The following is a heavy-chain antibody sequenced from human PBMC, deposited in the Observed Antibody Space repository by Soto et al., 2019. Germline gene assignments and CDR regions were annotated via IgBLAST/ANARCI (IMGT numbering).Heavy chain of an antibody. CDR3: AGDRVDTAMVSYYYGMDV. J-gene: IGHJ6*02. D-gene: IGHD5-18*01. CDR1: GGSVSSGSYY. CDR2: IYYSGST. V-gene: IGHV4-61*01. Sequence: PSETLSLTCTVSGGSVSSGSYYWSWIRQPPGKGLEWIGYIYYSGSTNYNPSLKSRVTISVDTSKNQFSLKLSSVTAADTAVYYCAGDRVDTAMVSYYYGMDVWGQGTTVSVS.